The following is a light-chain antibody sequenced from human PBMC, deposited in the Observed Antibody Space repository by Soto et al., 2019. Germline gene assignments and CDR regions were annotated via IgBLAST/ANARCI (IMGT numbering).Light chain of an antibody. CDR1: QDISNY. V-gene: IGKV1-33*01. CDR2: DAS. Sequence: DIQMTQSPSSLSASVGDRVTITCQASQDISNYLNWYQQKPGKAPKLLIYDASNLETGVPSRFSGSGSGTDFTFSISSLQPEDIATYYCQQYDTPPPAFGPGTKVDIK. CDR3: QQYDTPPPA. J-gene: IGKJ3*01.